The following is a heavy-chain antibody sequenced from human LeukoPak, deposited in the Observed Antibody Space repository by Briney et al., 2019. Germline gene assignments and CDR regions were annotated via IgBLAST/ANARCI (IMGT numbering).Heavy chain of an antibody. CDR3: ARGYGSGMEDY. CDR2: INSDESST. Sequence: PGGSLRLSCAASGFTFSNYWMPWVRQAPGKGLVWVSRINSDESSTSYADSVKGRFTISRDNAKNTLYLQMNSLKAEDTAVYYCARGYGSGMEDYWGQGTLVTVSS. V-gene: IGHV3-74*01. CDR1: GFTFSNYW. D-gene: IGHD3-10*01. J-gene: IGHJ4*02.